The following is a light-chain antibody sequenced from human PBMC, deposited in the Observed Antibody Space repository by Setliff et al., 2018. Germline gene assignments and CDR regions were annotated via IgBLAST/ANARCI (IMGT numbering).Light chain of an antibody. CDR1: SSNIGAGYD. Sequence: QSVLTQPPSVSGAPGQWVTISCTGSSSNIGAGYDVHWYQQLPGAAPKLLIYGNDNRPSGVPDQFSGSRSGTSASLAITGLQAEDEADYYCQSYDTSLSGVVFGGGTKVTVL. CDR3: QSYDTSLSGVV. J-gene: IGLJ2*01. V-gene: IGLV1-40*01. CDR2: GND.